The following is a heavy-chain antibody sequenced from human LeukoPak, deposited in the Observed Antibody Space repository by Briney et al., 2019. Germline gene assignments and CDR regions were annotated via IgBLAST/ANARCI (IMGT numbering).Heavy chain of an antibody. CDR3: ARADGDLRFPFDY. D-gene: IGHD5-12*01. CDR1: GGSVGSRSYY. Sequence: SETLSLTCTVSGGSVGSRSYYWGWIRQPPGKGLEWIGTIYYGGSADYNPSLKSRVTLSVDTSENQFSLKLSSVTAADTAVYYCARADGDLRFPFDYWGRGTLVTVSS. CDR2: IYYGGSA. V-gene: IGHV4-39*07. J-gene: IGHJ4*02.